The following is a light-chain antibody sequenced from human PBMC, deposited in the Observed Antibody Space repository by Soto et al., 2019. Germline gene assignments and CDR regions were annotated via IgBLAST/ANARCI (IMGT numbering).Light chain of an antibody. Sequence: EIVLTQSPATLSLSPGERATLSCRASQSVSSYLAWYQQKPGKAPRILIYDPSNRATGIPSRFSGSGSGTDFTLTISSLEPEDFAVYYCQQRSNWPGTFGPGAKVDIK. V-gene: IGKV3-11*01. CDR3: QQRSNWPGT. J-gene: IGKJ3*01. CDR1: QSVSSY. CDR2: DPS.